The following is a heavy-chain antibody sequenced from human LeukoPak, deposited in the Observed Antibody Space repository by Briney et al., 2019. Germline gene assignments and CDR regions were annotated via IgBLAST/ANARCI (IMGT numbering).Heavy chain of an antibody. D-gene: IGHD2-21*01. CDR1: GFTFSNYT. Sequence: GRSLRLSCTASGFTFSNYTMHWVRQAPGKGLEWVAVISYAGSNKYYADSVKGRFTISRDNSKNTLYLQMNSLRAEDTAVYYCAKDGMWNFFDYWGQGTLVTVSS. J-gene: IGHJ4*02. CDR3: AKDGMWNFFDY. CDR2: ISYAGSNK. V-gene: IGHV3-30-3*01.